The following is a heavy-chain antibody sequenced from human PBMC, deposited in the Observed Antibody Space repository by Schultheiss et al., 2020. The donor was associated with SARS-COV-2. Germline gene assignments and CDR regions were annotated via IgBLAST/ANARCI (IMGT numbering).Heavy chain of an antibody. V-gene: IGHV3-23*01. D-gene: IGHD2-15*01. Sequence: GGSLRLSCAASGFTFSDYYMSWVRQAPGKGLEWVSAISGSGGSTYYADSVKGRFTISRDNSKNTLYLQMNSLRAEDTAVYYCAKDRPTKYCSGGSCYSGPGDYWGQGTLVTVSS. CDR2: ISGSGGST. CDR3: AKDRPTKYCSGGSCYSGPGDY. J-gene: IGHJ4*02. CDR1: GFTFSDYY.